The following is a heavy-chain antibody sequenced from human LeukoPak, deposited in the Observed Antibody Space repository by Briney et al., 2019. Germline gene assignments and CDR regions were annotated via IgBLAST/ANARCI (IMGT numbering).Heavy chain of an antibody. D-gene: IGHD3-22*01. J-gene: IGHJ4*02. V-gene: IGHV3-21*01. CDR3: ARDQLSYFITPSFDY. CDR2: ISSSSSYI. Sequence: GGSLRLSCAASGFTFSSYEMNWVRQAPGKGPEWVSSISSSSSYICYADSVKGRFTISRDNAKNSLYLQMNSLRAEDTAVYYCARDQLSYFITPSFDYWGQGTLVTVSS. CDR1: GFTFSSYE.